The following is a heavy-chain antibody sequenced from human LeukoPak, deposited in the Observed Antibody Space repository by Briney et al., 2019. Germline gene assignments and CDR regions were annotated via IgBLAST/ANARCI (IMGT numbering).Heavy chain of an antibody. D-gene: IGHD3-3*01. Sequence: SETLSLTCTVSGGSISSGSYYWSWIRQPAGKGLEWIGRIYTSGSTNYNPSLKSRVTISVDTSKNQFSLKLSSVSVADTAVYYCARGGYDFWSGYSNWFDPWGPGTLVTGSS. V-gene: IGHV4-61*02. CDR2: IYTSGST. CDR3: ARGGYDFWSGYSNWFDP. J-gene: IGHJ5*02. CDR1: GGSISSGSYY.